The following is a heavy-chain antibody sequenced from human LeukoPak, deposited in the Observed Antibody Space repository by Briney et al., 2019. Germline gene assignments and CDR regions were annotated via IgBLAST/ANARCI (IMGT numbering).Heavy chain of an antibody. D-gene: IGHD3-16*01. Sequence: PGGSLRLSCAASGFTFSSYTMHWVRQAPGKGLEWVSLISWDGGSTYYADSVKGRFTISRDNSKNSLYLQMNSLRTEDTALYYCAKQGEYYFDYWGQGTLVTVSS. J-gene: IGHJ4*02. CDR1: GFTFSSYT. CDR3: AKQGEYYFDY. CDR2: ISWDGGST. V-gene: IGHV3-43*01.